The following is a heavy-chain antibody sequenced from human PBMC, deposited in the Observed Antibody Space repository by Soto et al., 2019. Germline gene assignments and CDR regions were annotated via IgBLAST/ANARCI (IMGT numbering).Heavy chain of an antibody. D-gene: IGHD4-17*01. Sequence: EVQLLESGGGLVQPGGSLRLSCAASGFTFSSYAMSWVRQAPGKGLEWVSAISGSGGSTYYADSVKGRFTISRDNSKNTLYLQMNSLRAEDTAVYYCAKAGIDYGGNRNWYFDLWGRGTLVTVSS. CDR2: ISGSGGST. CDR1: GFTFSSYA. V-gene: IGHV3-23*01. J-gene: IGHJ2*01. CDR3: AKAGIDYGGNRNWYFDL.